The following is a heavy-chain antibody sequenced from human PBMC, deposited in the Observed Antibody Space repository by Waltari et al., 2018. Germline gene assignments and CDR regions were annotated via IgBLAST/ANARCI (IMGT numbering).Heavy chain of an antibody. CDR2: INPGNGNT. Sequence: QVQLVQSGAEVKKPGASVKVSCKASGYTFTSYAMHWVRQAPGQRLEWMGGINPGNGNTKYSQKFQGRVTITRDTSASTAYMELSSLRSEDTAVYYCARDRSIVATISAFDIWGQGTMVTVSS. V-gene: IGHV1-3*01. CDR3: ARDRSIVATISAFDI. J-gene: IGHJ3*02. CDR1: GYTFTSYA. D-gene: IGHD5-12*01.